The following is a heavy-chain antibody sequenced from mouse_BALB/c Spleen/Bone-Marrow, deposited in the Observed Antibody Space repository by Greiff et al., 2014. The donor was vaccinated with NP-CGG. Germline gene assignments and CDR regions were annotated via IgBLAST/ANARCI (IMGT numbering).Heavy chain of an antibody. CDR1: GYTFTEFI. CDR3: ARHLYYFDY. J-gene: IGHJ2*01. Sequence: VQLVESGAGLVKPGASVKLSRKASGYTFTEFIIHWVKQRSGQGLEWIGWFYPGSDSIKYNEKFKAKATLTADISSSTVYMELSRLTSEDSAVYFCARHLYYFDYWGQGTTLTVSS. CDR2: FYPGSDSI. V-gene: IGHV1-62-2*01.